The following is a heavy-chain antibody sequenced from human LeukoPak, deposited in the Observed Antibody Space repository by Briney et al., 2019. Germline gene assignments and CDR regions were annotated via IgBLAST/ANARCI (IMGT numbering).Heavy chain of an antibody. CDR3: AQDGWGHVVEPASMGEFFQH. CDR1: GFTFNSYG. J-gene: IGHJ1*01. CDR2: ISGRGSVT. D-gene: IGHD2-2*01. Sequence: GGSLRLSCAASGFTFNSYGMSWVRQAPGKGLEWVSSISGRGSVTYYTDSVKGRFTITRDNFKNTLYLQMNSLRAEDTAVYYCAQDGWGHVVEPASMGEFFQHWGQGTLVTVSS. V-gene: IGHV3-23*01.